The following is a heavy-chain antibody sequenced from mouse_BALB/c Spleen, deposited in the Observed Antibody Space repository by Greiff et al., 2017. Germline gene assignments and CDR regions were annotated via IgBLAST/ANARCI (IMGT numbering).Heavy chain of an antibody. Sequence: DVKLVESGGGLVKPGGSLKLSCAASGFTFSDYYMYWVRQTPEKRLEWVATISDGGSYTYYPDSVKGRFTISRDNAKNNLYLQMSSLKSEDTAMYYCARDGGNYAMDYWGQGTSVTVSS. D-gene: IGHD1-1*02. CDR3: ARDGGNYAMDY. CDR2: ISDGGSYT. CDR1: GFTFSDYY. J-gene: IGHJ4*01. V-gene: IGHV5-4*02.